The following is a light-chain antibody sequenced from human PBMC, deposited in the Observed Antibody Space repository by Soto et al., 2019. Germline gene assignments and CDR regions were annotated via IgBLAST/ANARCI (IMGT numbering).Light chain of an antibody. J-gene: IGLJ1*01. CDR3: SSYAGSNNYV. Sequence: QSVLTQPPSATGSPGQSVTISCTGTSSDIGDSNSVSWYQQHPGKAPKLMIYDVSKRPSGVPDRFSGSKPGNTASLTVSGLQAEDEADYYCSSYAGSNNYVFGTGTKSPS. CDR2: DVS. CDR1: SSDIGDSNS. V-gene: IGLV2-8*01.